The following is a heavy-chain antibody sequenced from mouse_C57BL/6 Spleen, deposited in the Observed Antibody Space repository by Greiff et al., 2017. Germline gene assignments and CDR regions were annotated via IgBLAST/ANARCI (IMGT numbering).Heavy chain of an antibody. CDR1: GFSLTSYG. CDR3: CKNYDYDGFAY. D-gene: IGHD2-4*01. V-gene: IGHV2-5*01. J-gene: IGHJ3*01. CDR2: IWRGGST. Sequence: VQGVESGPGLVQPSPSLSIPCTVSGFSLTSYGVHWVRQSPGKGLEWLGVIWRGGSTDYNAAFMSRLSITKDNSKSQVFFKMNSLQADDTAIYYGCKNYDYDGFAYWGQGTLVTVSA.